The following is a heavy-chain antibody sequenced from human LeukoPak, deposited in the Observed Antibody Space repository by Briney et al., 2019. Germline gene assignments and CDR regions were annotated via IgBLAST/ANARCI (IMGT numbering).Heavy chain of an antibody. Sequence: GGSLRLSCAASGFTFSHSAMTWVRQAPGRGLEWVSLISFSGANTYSADSVKGRSTISRDNSKDTLFLQMNSLRAEDTAIYYCVRDIELSTWGLGTMVTVSS. V-gene: IGHV3-23*01. CDR3: VRDIELST. J-gene: IGHJ3*01. D-gene: IGHD3-16*02. CDR1: GFTFSHSA. CDR2: ISFSGANT.